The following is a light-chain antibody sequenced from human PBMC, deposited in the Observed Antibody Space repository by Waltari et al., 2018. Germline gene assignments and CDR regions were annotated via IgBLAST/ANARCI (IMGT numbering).Light chain of an antibody. CDR2: EVS. Sequence: QSALTQPPSASGSPGQSVTISCTGTSSDVGGYTYDPWYQQHPGKAPKLMIYEVSKRPSGVPDRFSGSKSGNTASLTVSGLQAEDEADYYCSSYAGSNNYVFGTGTKVTVL. CDR3: SSYAGSNNYV. J-gene: IGLJ1*01. V-gene: IGLV2-8*01. CDR1: SSDVGGYTY.